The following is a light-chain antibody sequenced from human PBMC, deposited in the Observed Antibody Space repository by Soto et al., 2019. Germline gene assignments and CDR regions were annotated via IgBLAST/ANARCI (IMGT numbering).Light chain of an antibody. CDR3: QQYGSSPTT. Sequence: EIVLTQSPGTLSLSPGERATLSCRASQSVSSSYLAWYQQKPGQAPRILIYGASSRATGIPDRFSGSGSGTDFTLTISRLEPEDYAVYYCQQYGSSPTTFGQGPKVEIK. J-gene: IGKJ1*01. V-gene: IGKV3-20*01. CDR1: QSVSSSY. CDR2: GAS.